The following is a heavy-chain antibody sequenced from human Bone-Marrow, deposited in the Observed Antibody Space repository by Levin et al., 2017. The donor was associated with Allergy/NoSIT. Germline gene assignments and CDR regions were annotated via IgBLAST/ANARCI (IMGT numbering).Heavy chain of an antibody. CDR3: ARALWGSVSQYYFDY. D-gene: IGHD3-10*01. Sequence: KISCKASGDTFSSYAIRWMRQAPGQGLEWMGGIIPIFDSTNYAQKFQGRVTITADKSTSTAYLELSSLRVEDTAVYYCARALWGSVSQYYFDYWGQGTLVTVSS. V-gene: IGHV1-69*06. J-gene: IGHJ4*02. CDR1: GDTFSSYA. CDR2: IIPIFDST.